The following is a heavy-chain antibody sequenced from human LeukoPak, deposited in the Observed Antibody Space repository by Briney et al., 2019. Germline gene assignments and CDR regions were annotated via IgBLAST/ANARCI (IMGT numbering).Heavy chain of an antibody. V-gene: IGHV1-46*01. J-gene: IGHJ6*04. CDR1: GYTFTNYY. D-gene: IGHD6-19*01. CDR3: ARDLPVYSSGRLHYYYGMDV. CDR2: INPSGGST. Sequence: ASVKVSCKASGYTFTNYYVHWVRQAPGQGLEWMGIINPSGGSTSYAEKFQGRVTMTRDTSTSTVYMELSSLRSEDTAVYYCARDLPVYSSGRLHYYYGMDVWGKGTTVTVSS.